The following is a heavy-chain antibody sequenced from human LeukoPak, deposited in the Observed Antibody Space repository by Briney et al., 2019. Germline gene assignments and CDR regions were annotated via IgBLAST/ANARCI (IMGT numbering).Heavy chain of an antibody. J-gene: IGHJ4*02. V-gene: IGHV4-4*02. Sequence: PSETQSLTCAVSGGSISSSNWWSWVRQPPGKGLEWIGEIYHSGSTNYKSSLKSRVTISVDKSKNQFSLKLSSVTAADTAVYYCARATLRYYFDYWGQGTLVTVSS. CDR1: GGSISSSNW. CDR2: IYHSGST. CDR3: ARATLRYYFDY.